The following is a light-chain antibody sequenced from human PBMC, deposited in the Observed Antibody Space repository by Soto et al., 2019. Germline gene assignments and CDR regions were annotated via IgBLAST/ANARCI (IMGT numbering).Light chain of an antibody. J-gene: IGKJ1*01. CDR1: QSISSY. Sequence: DIQMTQSPSSLSASVGDRVTITCRASQSISSYLNWYQQKPGKAPKLLIYAASTLQSGVPSRFSGSGSGTEFTLTISSLQPEDFATYYCQQSYSMPPTFGQGTKVDIK. CDR3: QQSYSMPPT. CDR2: AAS. V-gene: IGKV1-39*01.